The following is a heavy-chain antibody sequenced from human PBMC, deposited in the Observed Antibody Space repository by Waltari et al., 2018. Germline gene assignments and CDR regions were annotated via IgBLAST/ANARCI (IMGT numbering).Heavy chain of an antibody. V-gene: IGHV3-23*01. J-gene: IGHJ4*02. D-gene: IGHD4-17*01. CDR3: ATPTWYADYRFAF. CDR2: ISASGART. CDR1: GFHFSLYA. Sequence: EKLLESGGGLAQPGGSLRLSCAASGFHFSLYAMSWVRQAAGKVLEGGTAISASGARTYYADSVKGRLTISRDNSNNTLYLQLSSLRADDTAIYYCATPTWYADYRFAFWGQGTLVTVSS.